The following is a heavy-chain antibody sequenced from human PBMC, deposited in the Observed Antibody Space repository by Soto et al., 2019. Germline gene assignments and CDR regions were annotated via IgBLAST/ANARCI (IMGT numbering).Heavy chain of an antibody. CDR3: ASAKIGDYFQVY. V-gene: IGHV3-74*01. CDR2: INSDGSTT. Sequence: PCWSMGLSCAVSGVTFSGYWMPWVRQAPGKGLVWVSRINSDGSTTNYADSVKGRFTISRDNAKDTLYLQMDSLRAEDTAVYYCASAKIGDYFQVYWGQGTLVTVSS. J-gene: IGHJ4*02. CDR1: GVTFSGYW. D-gene: IGHD4-17*01.